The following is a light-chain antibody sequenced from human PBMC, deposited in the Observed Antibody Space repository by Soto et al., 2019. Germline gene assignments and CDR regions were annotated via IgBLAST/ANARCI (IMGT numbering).Light chain of an antibody. CDR3: CSYAGTYTYV. CDR2: DVS. J-gene: IGLJ1*01. Sequence: QSVLTQPRSVSGSPGQSVTISCTGTSSDVGGYNYVSWYQQHPGKAPKLMIYDVSERPSGVPDRFSGSKSGNTASLTISGLQAEDEADYYCCSYAGTYTYVFGTGTKVNVL. V-gene: IGLV2-11*01. CDR1: SSDVGGYNY.